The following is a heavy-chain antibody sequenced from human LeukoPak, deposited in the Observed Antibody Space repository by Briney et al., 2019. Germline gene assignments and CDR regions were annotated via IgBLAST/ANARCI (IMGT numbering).Heavy chain of an antibody. CDR2: IRYDGSNK. D-gene: IGHD6-19*01. CDR3: ATYKRISGWYVHDY. CDR1: GFTFSSHG. Sequence: GGSLRLSCAASGFTFSSHGMHWVRQAPGKGLEWVAFIRYDGSNKYHADSVKGRFTISRDNSKNTLYLQMNSLRADDTAIYYCATYKRISGWYVHDYWGQGTLVTVSS. J-gene: IGHJ4*02. V-gene: IGHV3-30*02.